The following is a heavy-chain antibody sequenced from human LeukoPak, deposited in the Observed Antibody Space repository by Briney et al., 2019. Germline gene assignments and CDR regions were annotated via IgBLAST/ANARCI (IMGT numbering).Heavy chain of an antibody. V-gene: IGHV4-59*12. CDR2: IYHSGST. Sequence: SETLSLTCTVSGGSISSYYWSWIRQPPGKGLEWIGYIYHSGSTYYNPPLKSRVTISVDRSKNQFSLKLSSVTAADTAVYYCAREEIAAGDAFDIWGQGTMVTVSS. J-gene: IGHJ3*02. CDR3: AREEIAAGDAFDI. CDR1: GGSISSYY. D-gene: IGHD6-13*01.